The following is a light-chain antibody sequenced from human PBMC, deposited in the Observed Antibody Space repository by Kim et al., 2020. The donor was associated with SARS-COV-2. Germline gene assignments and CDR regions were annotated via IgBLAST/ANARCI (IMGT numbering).Light chain of an antibody. CDR2: KAS. J-gene: IGKJ4*01. Sequence: AYLRDSVTITCRASQSISSWLAWYQYRPGTAPKLLIYKASTLQTGVPSRFSSSESGTEFTLTISRLVPDDFATYFCQQYNSYPLTFCGGTKVDIK. CDR3: QQYNSYPLT. V-gene: IGKV1-5*03. CDR1: QSISSW.